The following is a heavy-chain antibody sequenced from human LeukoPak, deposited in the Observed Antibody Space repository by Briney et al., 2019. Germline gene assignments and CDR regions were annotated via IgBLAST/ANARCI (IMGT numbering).Heavy chain of an antibody. J-gene: IGHJ4*02. CDR2: IRSKAYGGTT. Sequence: GGSLRLSCTASGFTFGDYAMSWVRQAPGKGLEWVGFIRSKAYGGTTEYAASVKGRFTISRGDSKSIAYLQMNSLKTEDTAVYYCTRSGMIVVGIFDYWGQGTLVTVSS. D-gene: IGHD3-22*01. CDR3: TRSGMIVVGIFDY. CDR1: GFTFGDYA. V-gene: IGHV3-49*04.